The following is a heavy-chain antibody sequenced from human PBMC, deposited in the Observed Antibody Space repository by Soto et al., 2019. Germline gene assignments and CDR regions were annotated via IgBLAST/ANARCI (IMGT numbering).Heavy chain of an antibody. V-gene: IGHV4-59*08. CDR1: GGSIRDYY. D-gene: IGHD3-22*01. CDR2: IYYTGTT. J-gene: IGHJ4*02. CDR3: ARLGGYYQAFDS. Sequence: QVQLQESGPGLVKPSETLSLTCTVSGGSIRDYYWGWIRQSPGKGLEWIGYIYYTGTTKYNPSLKSRVTIPVDSSKNQFSRKLDSVTAADTAVYYCARLGGYYQAFDSWGQGTLVTVSS.